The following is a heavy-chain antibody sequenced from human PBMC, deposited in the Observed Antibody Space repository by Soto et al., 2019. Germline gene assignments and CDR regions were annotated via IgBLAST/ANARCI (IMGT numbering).Heavy chain of an antibody. D-gene: IGHD6-19*01. CDR1: GFTFTTYA. CDR3: AKEALTVAGNNFDS. V-gene: IGHV3-23*01. Sequence: EIELLESGGGLVQPGGSLRLSCAASGFTFTTYAMGWVRQAPGKGLEWVSSISGSGAGTFYADSVKGRFTISRDNAKKMVYLQMNGLRADDTAVYYCAKEALTVAGNNFDSWGQGTLVTVPS. J-gene: IGHJ4*02. CDR2: ISGSGAGT.